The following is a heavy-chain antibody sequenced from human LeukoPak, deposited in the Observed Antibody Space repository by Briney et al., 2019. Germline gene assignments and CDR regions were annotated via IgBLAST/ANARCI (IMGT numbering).Heavy chain of an antibody. CDR2: ISGSGGSS. D-gene: IGHD3-10*01. CDR3: AKDEMVRGVIIPWEN. J-gene: IGHJ4*02. V-gene: IGHV3-23*01. Sequence: GGSLRLSCAASGFTFSSYAMSWVRQAPGKGLEWVSAISGSGGSSYYADSVKGRFTISRDNSKNTLYLQMNSLRAEDTAVYYCAKDEMVRGVIIPWENWGQGTLVTVSS. CDR1: GFTFSSYA.